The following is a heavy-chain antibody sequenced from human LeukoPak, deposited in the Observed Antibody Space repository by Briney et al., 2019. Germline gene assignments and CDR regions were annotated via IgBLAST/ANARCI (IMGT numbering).Heavy chain of an antibody. Sequence: GGSLRLSCAASGFTFSDSFMSWIRQAPGKGLQWLAYINGSGTNLYYADAVRGRFTISRDNAKNSLYLQMNSLRAEDTAVYYCARRDYDSYFDYWGQGTLVTVSS. J-gene: IGHJ4*02. CDR1: GFTFSDSF. CDR3: ARRDYDSYFDY. CDR2: INGSGTNL. D-gene: IGHD4-17*01. V-gene: IGHV3-11*04.